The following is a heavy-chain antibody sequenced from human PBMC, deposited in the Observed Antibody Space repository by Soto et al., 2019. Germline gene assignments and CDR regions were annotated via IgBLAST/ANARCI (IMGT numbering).Heavy chain of an antibody. J-gene: IGHJ5*02. V-gene: IGHV1-18*01. D-gene: IGHD2-2*01. CDR2: ISAYTDTP. CDR3: ARVIPGVEAWFDP. CDR1: GYTFTNFG. Sequence: ASVKVSCKASGYTFTNFGVTWVRRSPGQGLEWMGWISAYTDTPNYAQKFQGRVTMTIDTSTSTAYMDLRSLTSDDTAVYYCARVIPGVEAWFDPWGQGTLVTVSS.